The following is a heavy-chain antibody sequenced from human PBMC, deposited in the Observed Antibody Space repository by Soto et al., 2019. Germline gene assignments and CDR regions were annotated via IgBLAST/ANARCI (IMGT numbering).Heavy chain of an antibody. CDR1: GFTFSSYA. CDR2: ISYDGSNK. J-gene: IGHJ6*02. CDR3: ARDGSSSSGYYYYVMDV. Sequence: QVQLVESGGGVVQPGRSLRLSCAASGFTFSSYAMHWVRQAPGKGLEWVAVISYDGSNKYYADSVKGRFTISRDNSKNTLHLQRNRLSAEDTAVYYCARDGSSSSGYYYYVMDVWGQGTTVTVSS. V-gene: IGHV3-30-3*01. D-gene: IGHD6-6*01.